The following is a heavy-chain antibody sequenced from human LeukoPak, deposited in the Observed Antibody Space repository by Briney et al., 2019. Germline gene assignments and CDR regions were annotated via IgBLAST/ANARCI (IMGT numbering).Heavy chain of an antibody. CDR2: IYYSGST. J-gene: IGHJ4*02. D-gene: IGHD3-16*02. V-gene: IGHV4-39*07. Sequence: SETLSLTCTVSGGSISSSSYYWGWIRQPPGKGLEWIGSIYYSGSTYYNPSLKSRVTISVDTSKNQFSLKLSSVTAADTAVYYCARSNYDYVWGSYRTDFDYWGQGTLVTVSS. CDR1: GGSISSSSYY. CDR3: ARSNYDYVWGSYRTDFDY.